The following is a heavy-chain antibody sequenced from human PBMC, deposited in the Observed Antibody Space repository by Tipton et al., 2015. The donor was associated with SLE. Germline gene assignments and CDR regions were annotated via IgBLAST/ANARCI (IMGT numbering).Heavy chain of an antibody. CDR3: ARGKISWAIFVVKNYLDS. D-gene: IGHD4-23*01. CDR2: SNDSGRA. CDR1: GGSISSSSSYY. V-gene: IGHV4-39*07. J-gene: IGHJ4*02. Sequence: TLSLTCAVYGGSISSSSSYYWAWIRQPPGKGVEWIGESNDSGRANYNPALKSRATISFDTSRNQFSLRLTSVTAADTAVYYCARGKISWAIFVVKNYLDSWGQGTLVTVSS.